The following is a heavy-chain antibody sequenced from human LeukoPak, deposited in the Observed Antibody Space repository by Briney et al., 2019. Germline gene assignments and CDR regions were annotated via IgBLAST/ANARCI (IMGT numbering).Heavy chain of an antibody. CDR2: ISGTGGTT. CDR1: GFTFSSCA. J-gene: IGHJ4*02. CDR3: ARASDGGYYFDF. V-gene: IGHV3-23*01. Sequence: GGSLRLSCVGSGFTFSSCAMIWVRQTPGKGLEWVSVISGTGGTTYDADSVKGRFTISRDNSKNTLYLQMNSLRAEDTAVYYCARASDGGYYFDFWGQGTLVTVSS. D-gene: IGHD2-21*02.